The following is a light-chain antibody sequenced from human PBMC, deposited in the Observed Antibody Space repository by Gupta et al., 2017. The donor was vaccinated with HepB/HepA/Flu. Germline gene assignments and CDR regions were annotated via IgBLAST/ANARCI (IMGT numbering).Light chain of an antibody. V-gene: IGKV3-15*01. Sequence: EIVMTQSPATLSVSPGERVTLSCRASQSVSSNLGWYQQKPGQAPRLLIYAASTRATGIPARFSGSGSGTEFTLTISSLQSEDFAVYYCQQYNNWPPLTFGGGTKVEIK. J-gene: IGKJ4*01. CDR2: AAS. CDR1: QSVSSN. CDR3: QQYNNWPPLT.